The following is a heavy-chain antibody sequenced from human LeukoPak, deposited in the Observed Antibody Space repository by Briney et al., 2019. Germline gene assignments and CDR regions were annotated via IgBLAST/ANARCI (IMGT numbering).Heavy chain of an antibody. CDR1: GGSISSSSYY. J-gene: IGHJ6*03. CDR2: IYYSGST. V-gene: IGHV4-39*07. Sequence: SETLSLTCTVSGGSISSSSYYWGWIRQPPGKGLEWIGSIYYSGSTYYNPSLKSRVTISVDTSKNQFSLKLGSVTAADTAVYYCARTNYDYVWGSYRYYYYYYMDVWGKGTTVTVSS. D-gene: IGHD3-16*02. CDR3: ARTNYDYVWGSYRYYYYYYMDV.